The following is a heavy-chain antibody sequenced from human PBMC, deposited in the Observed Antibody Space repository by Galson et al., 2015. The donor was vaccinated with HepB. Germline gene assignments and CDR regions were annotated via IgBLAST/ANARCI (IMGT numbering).Heavy chain of an antibody. J-gene: IGHJ1*01. Sequence: SVKVSCKASGYTLTGYYMHWVRQAPGQGPEWMGWINPNTGGTNYAQKFQGRVTMSRDTSIRTAYMELSRLRSDDTAVYYCAGGGGAAGGNPEHFQHWGQGTLVTVSS. CDR2: INPNTGGT. D-gene: IGHD6-13*01. CDR3: AGGGGAAGGNPEHFQH. V-gene: IGHV1-2*02. CDR1: GYTLTGYY.